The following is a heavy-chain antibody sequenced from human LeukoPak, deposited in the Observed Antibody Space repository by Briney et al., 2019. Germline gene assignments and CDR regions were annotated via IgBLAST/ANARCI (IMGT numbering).Heavy chain of an antibody. CDR3: AKEGRSLQTY. CDR1: GFMFSSNW. J-gene: IGHJ4*02. D-gene: IGHD5-24*01. CDR2: IKKDGTET. V-gene: IGHV3-7*03. Sequence: GGSLRLSCAASGFMFSSNWMSWVRLAPGKGLEWVANIKKDGTETYYVDSVKGRFTISRDNAKNSLYLQMSSLRVEDTAVYYCAKEGRSLQTYWGQGTLVTVSS.